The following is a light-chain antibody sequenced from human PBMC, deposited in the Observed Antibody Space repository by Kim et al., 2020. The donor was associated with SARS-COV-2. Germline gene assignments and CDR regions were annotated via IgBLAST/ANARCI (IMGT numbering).Light chain of an antibody. J-gene: IGKJ1*01. V-gene: IGKV1-27*01. CDR3: QKYNSAPWT. CDR2: AAS. CDR1: QGISNH. Sequence: DIQMTQSPSSLSASVGDRVTIACRASQGISNHLAWYQQKPGKVPKLLIYAASALQSGVPSRFSGSGSGTDFTLTINSLQPEDVATYYCQKYNSAPWTFGQGTKVDIK.